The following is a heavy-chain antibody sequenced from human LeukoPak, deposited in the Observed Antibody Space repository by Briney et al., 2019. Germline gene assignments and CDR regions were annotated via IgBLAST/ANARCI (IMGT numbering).Heavy chain of an antibody. CDR2: SAWDDGRT. CDR3: AREIVSGSLDY. J-gene: IGHJ4*02. D-gene: IGHD5-12*01. Sequence: GGSLRLSCVASGFTFGDYTMHWVRQAPGKGLEWVPVSAWDDGRTHYADSVKGRFTISRDNIKNCLYLRMDSLRPDDTALYFCAREIVSGSLDYWGQGTVVTVSS. V-gene: IGHV3-43*01. CDR1: GFTFGDYT.